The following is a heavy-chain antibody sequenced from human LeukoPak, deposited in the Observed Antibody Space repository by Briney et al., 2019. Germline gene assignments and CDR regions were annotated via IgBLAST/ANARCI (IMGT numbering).Heavy chain of an antibody. CDR3: ARLWSPMVEIDY. CDR1: GGSISSYY. J-gene: IGHJ4*02. D-gene: IGHD2-15*01. V-gene: IGHV4-59*08. Sequence: SETLSLTCSVSGGSISSYYWSWIRQPPGKGLEWIGYISYSGSTKYNPSLKSRVTISVDTSKNQFSLKVSSVIAADTAVYYCARLWSPMVEIDYWGQGTLVTVSS. CDR2: ISYSGST.